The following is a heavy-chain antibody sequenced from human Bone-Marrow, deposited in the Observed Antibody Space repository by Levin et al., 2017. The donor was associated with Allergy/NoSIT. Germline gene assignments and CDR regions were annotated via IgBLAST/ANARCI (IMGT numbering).Heavy chain of an antibody. J-gene: IGHJ4*02. CDR1: GFTFADRW. V-gene: IGHV3-7*01. CDR3: ARFRSLGD. D-gene: IGHD3-10*01. CDR2: INQDGGER. Sequence: GGSLRLSCTASGFTFADRWMSWVRPAPGRGLECVANINQDGGERYYLDSVKGRFTVSRDNAKNSLYLQMNSLTVDDTAVYYCARFRSLGDWGQGALVTVSS.